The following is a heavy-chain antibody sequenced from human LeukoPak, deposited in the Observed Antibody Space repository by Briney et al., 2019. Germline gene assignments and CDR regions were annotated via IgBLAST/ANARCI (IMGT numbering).Heavy chain of an antibody. Sequence: GGSLRLSCAASGFTFSSYSMNWVRQAPGKGLEWVSSISSSSSYIYYADSVKGRFTISRDNSKNTLYLQMNSLRAEDTAVYYCAKAKFVGIAAAGKVNWFDPWGQGTLVTVSS. V-gene: IGHV3-21*04. CDR2: ISSSSSYI. CDR1: GFTFSSYS. CDR3: AKAKFVGIAAAGKVNWFDP. J-gene: IGHJ5*02. D-gene: IGHD6-13*01.